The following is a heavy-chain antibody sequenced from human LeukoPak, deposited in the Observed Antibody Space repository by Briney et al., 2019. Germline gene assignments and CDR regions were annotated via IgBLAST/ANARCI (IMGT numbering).Heavy chain of an antibody. V-gene: IGHV3-33*06. Sequence: GGSLRLSCAASGFTFSTYGMHWVRQAPGKGLEWVAVIWYDGSNEYYADSVKGRFTISRDNSKNTLSLQMNSLRAEDTAVYYCAKQGQSAEYFQHWGQGTLVTVSS. CDR2: IWYDGSNE. CDR1: GFTFSTYG. J-gene: IGHJ1*01. CDR3: AKQGQSAEYFQH.